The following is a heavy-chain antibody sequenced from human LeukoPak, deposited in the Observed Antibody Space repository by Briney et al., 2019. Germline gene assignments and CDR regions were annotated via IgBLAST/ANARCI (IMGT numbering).Heavy chain of an antibody. V-gene: IGHV1-2*02. CDR1: GYTFTSYG. CDR3: TTTAAPLDY. J-gene: IGHJ4*02. Sequence: ASVKVSCKASGYTFTSYGISWVRQAPGQGLEWMGWMNPSDNGVNYAQKFQGRVAMTRDTSISTAYVEVTRLTSDDTAVYYCTTTAAPLDYWGQGTLVTVPS. D-gene: IGHD1-14*01. CDR2: MNPSDNGV.